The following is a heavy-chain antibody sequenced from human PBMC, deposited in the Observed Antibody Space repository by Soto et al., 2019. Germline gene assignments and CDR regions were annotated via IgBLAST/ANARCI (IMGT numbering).Heavy chain of an antibody. J-gene: IGHJ6*02. CDR3: ASAREYSYNTYYYYYGMDV. CDR2: INHSGNT. CDR1: GGSISSYY. V-gene: IGHV4-34*01. Sequence: SETLSLTCTVSGGSISSYYWSWIRQPPGKGLEWIGEINHSGNTNYNASLKSRVSILVDASKNQFFLRLSSVTAADTAVYYCASAREYSYNTYYYYYGMDVWGQGTTVTVSS. D-gene: IGHD3-10*01.